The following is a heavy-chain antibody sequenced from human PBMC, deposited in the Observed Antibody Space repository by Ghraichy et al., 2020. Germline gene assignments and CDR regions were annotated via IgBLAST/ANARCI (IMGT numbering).Heavy chain of an antibody. CDR3: ARILSSSGRGYDY. CDR1: GGSISSSSYY. Sequence: SETLSLNCTVSGGSISSSSYYWGWIRQPPGKGLEWIGTIYYSGSTYYNPSLKSRVTISVDTSQNQFSLKLSSVTAADTAVYFCARILSSSGRGYDYWGQGTLVTVSS. CDR2: IYYSGST. D-gene: IGHD6-6*01. J-gene: IGHJ4*02. V-gene: IGHV4-39*01.